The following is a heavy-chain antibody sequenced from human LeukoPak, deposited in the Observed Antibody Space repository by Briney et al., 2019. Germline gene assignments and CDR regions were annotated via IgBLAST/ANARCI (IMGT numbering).Heavy chain of an antibody. CDR3: ARDKGYCSGGSCYPDNWFDP. J-gene: IGHJ5*02. D-gene: IGHD2-15*01. CDR1: GFTFSSYS. Sequence: GGSLRLSCAASGFTFSSYSMNWVRQAPGKGLEWVSSISSSSSYIYYADSVKGRFTISRDNAKNSLYLQMNSLRAEDTAVYYCARDKGYCSGGSCYPDNWFDPWGQGTLVTVSS. V-gene: IGHV3-21*01. CDR2: ISSSSSYI.